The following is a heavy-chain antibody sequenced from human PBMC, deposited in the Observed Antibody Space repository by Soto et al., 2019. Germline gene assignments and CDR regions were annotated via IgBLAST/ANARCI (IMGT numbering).Heavy chain of an antibody. CDR3: AREENCRGGTCYSEYFHH. D-gene: IGHD2-15*01. Sequence: GASVKVSCKTSGYIFTAYSMHWVRQAPGQGLEWMGVVNPSGGSAHYAQSFEGRVTLTRDTSTSTFYMELSSLRPEDTAVYYCAREENCRGGTCYSEYFHHWGQGTLVTVSS. CDR2: VNPSGGSA. V-gene: IGHV1-46*01. CDR1: GYIFTAYS. J-gene: IGHJ1*01.